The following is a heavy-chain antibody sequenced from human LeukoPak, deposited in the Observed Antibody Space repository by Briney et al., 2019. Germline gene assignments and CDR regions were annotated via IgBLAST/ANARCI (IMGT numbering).Heavy chain of an antibody. J-gene: IGHJ4*02. D-gene: IGHD3-9*01. CDR3: AAGIRDLYYDILRSDY. CDR2: IVVGSGNT. Sequence: ASVKVSCKASGFTFTSSAMQWVRQARGQRLEWIEWIVVGSGNTNYAQKFQERVTITRDMSTSTAYMELSSLRSEDTAVYYCAAGIRDLYYDILRSDYWGQGTLVTVSS. CDR1: GFTFTSSA. V-gene: IGHV1-58*02.